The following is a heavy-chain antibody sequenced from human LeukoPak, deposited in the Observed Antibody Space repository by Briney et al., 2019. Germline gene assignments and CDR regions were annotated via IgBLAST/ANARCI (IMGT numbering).Heavy chain of an antibody. J-gene: IGHJ4*02. CDR3: ARALGSYSDY. D-gene: IGHD1-26*01. CDR1: GFTFSTSW. CDR2: INDDGSSI. V-gene: IGHV3-74*01. Sequence: GGSLRLSCAGSGFTFSTSWMHWVRQARGKALVWVSRINDDGSSINYADSVKGRFTISRDNAKNTLYLQMSSLRAEDTAVYYCARALGSYSDYWGQGTLVSVSS.